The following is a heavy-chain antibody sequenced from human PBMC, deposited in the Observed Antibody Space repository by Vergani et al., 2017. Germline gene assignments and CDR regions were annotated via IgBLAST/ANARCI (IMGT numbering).Heavy chain of an antibody. Sequence: DVQMVESGGGLVQPGGSLRLSCAASGFTFSSYWMSWIRQAPGKWLEWVANINQDGTDNYYVDSVKGRFTISRDNANNSLFLQMSSLRAEDTAVYYCATSRSLDYWGQGTLVTVSS. J-gene: IGHJ4*02. CDR1: GFTFSSYW. V-gene: IGHV3-7*01. CDR2: INQDGTDN. CDR3: ATSRSLDY.